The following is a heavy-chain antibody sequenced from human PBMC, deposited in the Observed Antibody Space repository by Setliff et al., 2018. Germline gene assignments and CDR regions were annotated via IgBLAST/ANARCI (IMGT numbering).Heavy chain of an antibody. CDR1: GYSFTSYW. CDR2: IYPGNSDT. CDR3: ARLKYCSGGNCYGYAFDI. V-gene: IGHV5-51*01. J-gene: IGHJ3*02. D-gene: IGHD2-15*01. Sequence: RGESLKISCKHSGYSFTSYWIAWVRQMPGKGLEWMGIIYPGNSDTRYSPSFQGQVTFSADKSISTAYLQRSSLKASDTAMYYCARLKYCSGGNCYGYAFDIWGQGTLVTVSS.